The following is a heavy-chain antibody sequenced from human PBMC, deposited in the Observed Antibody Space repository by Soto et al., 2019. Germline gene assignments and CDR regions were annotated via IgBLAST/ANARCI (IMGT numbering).Heavy chain of an antibody. CDR1: GFTFDDYA. Sequence: SLRLSCAASGFTFDDYAMHWVRQAPGKGLEWVSGISWNSGSIGYADSVKGRFTISRDNAKNSLYLQMNSLRAEDTALYYCAKDHSSGYPILAEYFQHWGQGTLVTVSS. D-gene: IGHD3-22*01. CDR3: AKDHSSGYPILAEYFQH. J-gene: IGHJ1*01. CDR2: ISWNSGSI. V-gene: IGHV3-9*01.